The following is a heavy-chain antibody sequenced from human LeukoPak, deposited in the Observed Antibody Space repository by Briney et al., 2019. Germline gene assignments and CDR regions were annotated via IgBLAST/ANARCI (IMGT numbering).Heavy chain of an antibody. CDR3: ARPGVATTDAFDI. CDR1: GGSFSGYY. J-gene: IGHJ3*02. D-gene: IGHD5-12*01. Sequence: PSETLSLTCAVYGGSFSGYYWSWIRQPPGKGLEWIGEINHSGSTNYNPSLKSRVTISVDTSKNQFSLKLSSVTAADTAVYYCARPGVATTDAFDIWGQGTMVTVSS. CDR2: INHSGST. V-gene: IGHV4-34*01.